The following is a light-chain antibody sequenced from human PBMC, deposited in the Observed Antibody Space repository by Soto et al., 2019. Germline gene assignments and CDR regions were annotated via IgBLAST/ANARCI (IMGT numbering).Light chain of an antibody. J-gene: IGKJ2*01. CDR3: QQSYRSPYT. CDR1: QSINIY. Sequence: IQMTQSPSSLSASVGDRVTVACRARQSINIYLNWYQHKPGKAPTLLIYGASSLQSGVPSRFSGGGSRTDITLTISSLQPEDFATYYCQQSYRSPYTFGQGIKLLIK. V-gene: IGKV1-39*01. CDR2: GAS.